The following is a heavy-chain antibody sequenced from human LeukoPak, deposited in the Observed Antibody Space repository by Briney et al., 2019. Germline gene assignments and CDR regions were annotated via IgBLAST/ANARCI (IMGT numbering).Heavy chain of an antibody. J-gene: IGHJ5*01. V-gene: IGHV3-7*03. D-gene: IGHD1-7*01. CDR2: IVEDGSQK. CDR3: VLTWNCDS. CDR1: GFTFSSCW. Sequence: GGSLRLSCAASGFTFSSCWMTWVRQAPGKGLEWVASIVEDGSQKYYVDSVKGRFTISRDNSKNTLFLQMNSPRAEDTAVYYCVLTWNCDSWGQGTLVTVSP.